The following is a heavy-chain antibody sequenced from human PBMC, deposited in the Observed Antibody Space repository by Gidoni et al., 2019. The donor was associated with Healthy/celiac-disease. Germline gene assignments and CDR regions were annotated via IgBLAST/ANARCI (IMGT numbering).Heavy chain of an antibody. CDR1: GFTFSSYA. Sequence: EVQLLESGGGLVQPGGSLRLSCAASGFTFSSYAMSWVRQAPGKGLEWVSAISGSGGSTYYADSVKGRFTISRDNSKNTLYLQMNSLRAEDTAVYYCAKGRIWFGELPYYFDYWGQGTLVTVSS. CDR3: AKGRIWFGELPYYFDY. D-gene: IGHD3-10*01. CDR2: ISGSGGST. J-gene: IGHJ4*02. V-gene: IGHV3-23*01.